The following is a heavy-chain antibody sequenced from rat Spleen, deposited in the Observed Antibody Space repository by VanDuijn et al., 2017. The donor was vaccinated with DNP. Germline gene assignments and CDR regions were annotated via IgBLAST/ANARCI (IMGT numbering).Heavy chain of an antibody. CDR2: ISSGGST. Sequence: QVQVWESGPGLVQPSQTLSLTCTVSGFSLTNFGVSWVRQPPGKGLEWIAAISSGGSTYYNSALKSRLSISRDTSKSQVFLKMNSLQTEDTAIYYCAREGYYNSREYWGPGLMVTVSS. CDR3: AREGYYNSREY. D-gene: IGHD1-12*03. CDR1: GFSLTNFG. V-gene: IGHV2-6*01. J-gene: IGHJ2*01.